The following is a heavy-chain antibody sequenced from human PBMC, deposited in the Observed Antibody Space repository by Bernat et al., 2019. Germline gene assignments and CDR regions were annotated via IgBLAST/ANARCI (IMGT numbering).Heavy chain of an antibody. CDR2: ISYDGSNK. D-gene: IGHD5-12*01. V-gene: IGHV3-30-3*01. J-gene: IGHJ4*02. CDR3: ARVGYSGYDPRYYFDY. Sequence: QVQLVESGGGVVQPGRSLRLSCAASGFTFSSYAMHWVRQAPGKGLEWVAVISYDGSNKYSAASVQGRFTISRDNSKNPLYLQMNSLSAEDTAVYYCARVGYSGYDPRYYFDYWGQGTLVTVSS. CDR1: GFTFSSYA.